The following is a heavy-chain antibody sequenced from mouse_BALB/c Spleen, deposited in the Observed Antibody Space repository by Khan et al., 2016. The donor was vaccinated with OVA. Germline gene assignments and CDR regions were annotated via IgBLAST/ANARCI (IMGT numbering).Heavy chain of an antibody. Sequence: QIQLVQSGPELKKPGETVKISCKASGYTFTNYGMTWVKQAPGKGLKWMGWINTYTGEPTYADDFKGRFAFSLETSATTASLQINNLTNEDTATXFCARVGNYWYFDVWGAGTTVTVAS. CDR1: GYTFTNYG. J-gene: IGHJ1*01. CDR2: INTYTGEP. D-gene: IGHD2-1*01. V-gene: IGHV9-3-1*01. CDR3: ARVGNYWYFDV.